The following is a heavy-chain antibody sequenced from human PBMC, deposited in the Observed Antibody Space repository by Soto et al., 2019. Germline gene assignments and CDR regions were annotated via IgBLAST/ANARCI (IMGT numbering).Heavy chain of an antibody. CDR3: ARDLYSSGWYDAFDI. J-gene: IGHJ3*02. D-gene: IGHD6-19*01. CDR2: INAGNGNT. V-gene: IGHV1-3*01. Sequence: QVKLVQSGAEVKKPGASVKVSCKASGYTFTSYAMHWVRQAPGQRLGWMGWINAGNGNTKHSQKFQGRVTITRDTSASTAYMELSSLRSEDTAVYYCARDLYSSGWYDAFDIWGQGTMVNVSS. CDR1: GYTFTSYA.